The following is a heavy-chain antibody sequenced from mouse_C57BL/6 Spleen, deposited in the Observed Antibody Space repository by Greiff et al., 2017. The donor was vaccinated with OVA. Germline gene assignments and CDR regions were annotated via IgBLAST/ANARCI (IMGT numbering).Heavy chain of an antibody. J-gene: IGHJ1*03. CDR2: IDPYNSDT. CDR1: GYTFTSYW. CDR3: ARPTLVGCVDV. V-gene: IGHV1-52*01. D-gene: IGHD1-1*01. Sequence: VQLQQPGAELVRPGSSVKLSCKASGYTFTSYWMHWVKPRPIQGLEWIGNIDPYNSDTHYNQKFKDKATLTVDKSSSTAYMPLSSLTSEDSAVYYCARPTLVGCVDVWGTGPTVTVSS.